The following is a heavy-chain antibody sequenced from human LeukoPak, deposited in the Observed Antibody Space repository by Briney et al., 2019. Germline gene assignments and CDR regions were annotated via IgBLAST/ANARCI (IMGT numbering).Heavy chain of an antibody. D-gene: IGHD2-15*01. CDR1: GFTFSSYG. Sequence: GGSLRLSCAASGFTFSSYGMHWVRQAPGKGLEWVAFIRYDGRNKYYADSVKGRFTISRDNSKNTLYLQMNSLRAEDTAVYYCAKEIGSSTYYFDYWGQGTLVTVSS. V-gene: IGHV3-30*02. CDR2: IRYDGRNK. CDR3: AKEIGSSTYYFDY. J-gene: IGHJ4*02.